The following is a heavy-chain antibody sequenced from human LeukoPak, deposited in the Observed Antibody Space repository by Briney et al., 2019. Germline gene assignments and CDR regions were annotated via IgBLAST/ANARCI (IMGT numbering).Heavy chain of an antibody. Sequence: GRSLRLSCAASGFTFRTYGMHWVRQAPGKGLEWVAVIWYDGSNKYYADSVKGRFTISRDNSKNTLYLQMNSLRAEDTAVYYCARDPGISAGTYYFDYWGQGTLVTVSS. CDR1: GFTFRTYG. CDR2: IWYDGSNK. D-gene: IGHD6-13*01. V-gene: IGHV3-33*08. J-gene: IGHJ4*02. CDR3: ARDPGISAGTYYFDY.